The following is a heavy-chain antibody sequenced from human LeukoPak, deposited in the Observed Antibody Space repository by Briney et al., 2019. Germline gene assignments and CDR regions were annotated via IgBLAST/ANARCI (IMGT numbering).Heavy chain of an antibody. D-gene: IGHD1-26*01. Sequence: SETLSLTCTVSGYSISSGYYWGWIRQPPGKGLECIGSIYHSGGTYYNPSLKSRVTISVDTSKNQFSLKLSSVTAADTAVYYCARVMSGSHRGTFDPWGQGTLVTVS. CDR2: IYHSGGT. J-gene: IGHJ5*02. CDR1: GYSISSGYY. CDR3: ARVMSGSHRGTFDP. V-gene: IGHV4-38-2*02.